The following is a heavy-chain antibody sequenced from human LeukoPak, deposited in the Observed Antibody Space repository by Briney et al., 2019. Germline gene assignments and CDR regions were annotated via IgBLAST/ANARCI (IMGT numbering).Heavy chain of an antibody. Sequence: GRSLRLSCAASGFTFSSYSMHWVRQAPGKGLEWVAVIWYDGSNKYYADSVKGRFTISRDNSKNTLYLQMNSLRAEDTAVYYCAREVSSGYSSYYFDYWGQGTLVTVSS. CDR1: GFTFSSYS. CDR3: AREVSSGYSSYYFDY. D-gene: IGHD3-22*01. J-gene: IGHJ4*02. CDR2: IWYDGSNK. V-gene: IGHV3-33*01.